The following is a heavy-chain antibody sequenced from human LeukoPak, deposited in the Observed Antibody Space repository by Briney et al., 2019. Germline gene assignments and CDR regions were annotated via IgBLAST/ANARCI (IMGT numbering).Heavy chain of an antibody. V-gene: IGHV3-30*02. CDR2: IRYDGSNK. CDR3: AKDLRSYCGGDCYGMD. Sequence: GGSLRLSCAASGFTFSSYGMHWVRQAPGKGLEWVAFIRYDGSNKYYADSVKGRFTISRDNSKNTLYLQMNSLRAEDTAVYYCAKDLRSYCGGDCYGMDWGQGTLVTVSS. CDR1: GFTFSSYG. D-gene: IGHD2-21*01. J-gene: IGHJ4*02.